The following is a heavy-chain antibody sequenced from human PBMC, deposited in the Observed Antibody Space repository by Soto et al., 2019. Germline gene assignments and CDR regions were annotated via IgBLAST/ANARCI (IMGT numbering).Heavy chain of an antibody. V-gene: IGHV5-10-1*01. D-gene: IGHD6-13*01. CDR1: GYSFTSYW. CDR3: ARRPSYSSSWHNSFDP. J-gene: IGHJ5*02. Sequence: GESLKISCKGSGYSFTSYWISWVRQMPGKGLEWMGRIDPSDSYTNYSPSFQGHVTISADKSISTAYLQWSSLKASDTAMYYCARRPSYSSSWHNSFDPWGQGTLVTVSS. CDR2: IDPSDSYT.